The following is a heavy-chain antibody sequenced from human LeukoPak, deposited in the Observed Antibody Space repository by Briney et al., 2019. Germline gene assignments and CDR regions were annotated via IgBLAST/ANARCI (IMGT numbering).Heavy chain of an antibody. CDR3: AKDLRPSLVDDYYYYYYMDV. Sequence: PGGSLRLSCAASGFTFSSYAMSWVRQAPGKGLEWVSAISGSGGGTYYADSVKGRFTISRDNSKNTLYLQMNSLRAEDTAVYYCAKDLRPSLVDDYYYYYYMDVWGKGTTVAVSS. J-gene: IGHJ6*03. CDR2: ISGSGGGT. D-gene: IGHD2-2*01. V-gene: IGHV3-23*01. CDR1: GFTFSSYA.